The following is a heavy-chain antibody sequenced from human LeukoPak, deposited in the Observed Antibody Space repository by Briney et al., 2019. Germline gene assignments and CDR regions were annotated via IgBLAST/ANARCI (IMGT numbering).Heavy chain of an antibody. CDR1: GYPFVANY. D-gene: IGHD3-22*01. CDR3: ARGLETIVVPPDY. CDR2: INPNSGDT. V-gene: IGHV1-2*02. J-gene: IGHJ4*02. Sequence: ASVKVSCKASGYPFVANYIHWVRQAPGQGLEWMGWINPNSGDTNYAQKFQGRVTMTRDTSISTAYMELSSLRDGDTADYYCARGLETIVVPPDYWGRGTLVTVSS.